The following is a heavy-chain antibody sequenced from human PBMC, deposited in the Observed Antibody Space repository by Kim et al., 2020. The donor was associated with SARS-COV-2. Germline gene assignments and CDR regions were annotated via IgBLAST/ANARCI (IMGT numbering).Heavy chain of an antibody. CDR3: MKGGWGWIWDQ. J-gene: IGHJ4*02. CDR1: GFTFTGYA. CDR2: IDGSDGTT. V-gene: IGHV3-23*01. Sequence: GGSLRLSCTTSGFTFTGYAMSWVRQAPGKGLEWVSSIDGSDGTTYYVDSVKGRFTISRDNSKNTLYSQMNSLRADDTAVYYCMKGGWGWIWDQWGQGTRVTVSS. D-gene: IGHD2-2*03.